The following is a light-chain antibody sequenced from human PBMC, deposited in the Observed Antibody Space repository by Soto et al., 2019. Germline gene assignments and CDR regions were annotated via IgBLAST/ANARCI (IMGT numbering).Light chain of an antibody. V-gene: IGLV2-8*01. CDR1: SSDVGAYNY. CDR3: ISYAGSNSLL. Sequence: QSALTQPPSASGSPGQSVTISCTGTSSDVGAYNYVSWYQQHPGKAPKLMIYEVFKRPSGVPDRFSGSKSGNTASLTVSGLQAEDEADYYCISYAGSNSLLFGGGTKLTVL. CDR2: EVF. J-gene: IGLJ2*01.